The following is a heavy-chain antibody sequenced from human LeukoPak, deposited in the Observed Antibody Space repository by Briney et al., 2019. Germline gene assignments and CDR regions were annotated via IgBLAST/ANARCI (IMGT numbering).Heavy chain of an antibody. CDR2: ISSSGSTI. Sequence: GGSLRLSCAASGFTFDDYGMSWVRQAPGKGLEWVSYISSSGSTIYYADSVKGRFTISRDNAKNSLYLQMNSLRAEDTAIYYCARGVDTAMVYNDYWGQGTLVTVSS. CDR1: GFTFDDYG. D-gene: IGHD5-18*01. CDR3: ARGVDTAMVYNDY. J-gene: IGHJ4*02. V-gene: IGHV3-48*03.